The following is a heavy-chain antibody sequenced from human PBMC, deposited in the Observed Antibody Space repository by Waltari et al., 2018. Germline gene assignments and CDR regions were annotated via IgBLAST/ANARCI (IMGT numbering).Heavy chain of an antibody. CDR1: GFTFSSYG. CDR2: IWYDGSNK. J-gene: IGHJ4*02. CDR3: AKDNYDSSGYGTVDY. V-gene: IGHV3-33*06. Sequence: QVQLVESGGGVVQPGRSLRLSCAASGFTFSSYGMHWVRQAPGKGLEWVAVIWYDGSNKYYADAVKGRFTISRDNSKNTLYLQMNSLRAEDTAVYYCAKDNYDSSGYGTVDYWGQGTLVTVSS. D-gene: IGHD3-22*01.